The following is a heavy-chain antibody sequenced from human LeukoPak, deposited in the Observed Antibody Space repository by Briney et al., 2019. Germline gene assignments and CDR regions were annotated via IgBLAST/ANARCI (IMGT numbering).Heavy chain of an antibody. D-gene: IGHD4-17*01. Sequence: GGSLRLSCAASGFIFSDYYMNWVPQAPGKGLEWVSSISSSSTICDADAVKGRFTISRDNAKNSLYMQMNSLRAEDTAVYYCARGGLNYGDYGEVYYCYYMDVWGKGTTVTVSS. CDR1: GFIFSDYY. CDR2: ISSSSTI. V-gene: IGHV3-69-1*01. J-gene: IGHJ6*03. CDR3: ARGGLNYGDYGEVYYCYYMDV.